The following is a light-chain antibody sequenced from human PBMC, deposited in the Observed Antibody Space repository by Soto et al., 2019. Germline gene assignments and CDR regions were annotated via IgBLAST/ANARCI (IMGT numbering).Light chain of an antibody. V-gene: IGKV3-20*01. CDR3: QQYGSSPWT. Sequence: EIVLTQSPGTLSLSPGERATLSCRAIQSVSSSYLAWYQQKPGQAPRPLIYGASSRAIGIPDRFNGSGSGTDFTLTISRLEPEDFAVYYCQQYGSSPWTFGQGTKV. CDR1: QSVSSSY. CDR2: GAS. J-gene: IGKJ1*01.